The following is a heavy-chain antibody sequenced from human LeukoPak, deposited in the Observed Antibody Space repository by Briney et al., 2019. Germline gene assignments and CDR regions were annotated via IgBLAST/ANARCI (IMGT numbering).Heavy chain of an antibody. V-gene: IGHV4-34*01. CDR1: GGSFSGYY. J-gene: IGHJ5*02. D-gene: IGHD6-6*01. CDR3: ARVGIAARPSYWFDP. CDR2: INHSGST. Sequence: SETLSLTCAVYGGSFSGYYWSWIRQPPGKRLEWIGEINHSGSTNYNPSLKSRVTISVDTSKNQFSLKLSSVTAADTAVYYCARVGIAARPSYWFDPWGQGTLVTVSS.